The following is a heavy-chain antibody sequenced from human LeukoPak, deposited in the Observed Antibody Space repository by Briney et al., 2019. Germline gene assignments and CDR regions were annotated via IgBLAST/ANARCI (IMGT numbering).Heavy chain of an antibody. J-gene: IGHJ4*02. Sequence: GGSLRLSCAASGFIFSNYAINWVRQAPGKGLEWVAFIGTSVTTTHYGDFVKGRFTISRDNARNSVYLQMNSLRAEDTAVYYCAKDQTAAVGQLDYWGQGTVVTVSS. CDR2: IGTSVTTT. CDR3: AKDQTAAVGQLDY. V-gene: IGHV3-48*01. D-gene: IGHD6-13*01. CDR1: GFIFSNYA.